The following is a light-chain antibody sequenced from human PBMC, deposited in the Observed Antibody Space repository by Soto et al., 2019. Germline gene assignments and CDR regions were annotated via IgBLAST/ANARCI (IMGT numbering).Light chain of an antibody. V-gene: IGKV3-20*01. J-gene: IGKJ1*01. Sequence: ETVMTQSPGTLSVSLGERATLSCRASQSVSIHLAWYQQSPGQAPRLLIYGASTRATGIPDRFSGSGSGTEFTLTITRLEPEDSAVYFCQHYGYSQWTFGQGTKVDIK. CDR1: QSVSIH. CDR3: QHYGYSQWT. CDR2: GAS.